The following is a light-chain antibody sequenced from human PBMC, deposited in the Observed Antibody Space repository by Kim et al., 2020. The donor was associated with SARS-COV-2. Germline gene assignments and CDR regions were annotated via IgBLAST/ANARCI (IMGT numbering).Light chain of an antibody. CDR3: MQSLQSRT. CDR1: QSLLHSSGYTY. J-gene: IGKJ1*01. CDR2: LTS. Sequence: DIVMTQSPLSLPVTPGEPASISCRSSQSLLHSSGYTYLDWYLQKPGQSPQLLIYLTSNRASGVPDRFSGSGSGTDFTLKISRVEAEDAGVYYCMQSLQSRTFGQGTKVDIK. V-gene: IGKV2-28*01.